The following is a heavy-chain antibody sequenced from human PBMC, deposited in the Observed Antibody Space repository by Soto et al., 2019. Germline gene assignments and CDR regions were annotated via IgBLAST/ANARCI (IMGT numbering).Heavy chain of an antibody. J-gene: IGHJ6*02. D-gene: IGHD3-3*01. V-gene: IGHV3-43*01. CDR2: ITWNGGNT. CDR1: GFRFDDYN. CDR3: ARETLSFGSALDV. Sequence: GGSLRLSCAASGFRFDDYNMHWVRQAPGKGLEWVSLITWNGGNTYYADSVKGRFTISRDDTTQSVFLQMTSLKREDTGLYYCARETLSFGSALDVWGQGTTVTVSS.